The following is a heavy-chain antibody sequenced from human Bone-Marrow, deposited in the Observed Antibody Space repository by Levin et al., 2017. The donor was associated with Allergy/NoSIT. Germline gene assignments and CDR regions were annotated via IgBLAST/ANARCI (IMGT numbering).Heavy chain of an antibody. J-gene: IGHJ4*02. CDR3: AKDPLAYGGHYFDY. D-gene: IGHD3-16*01. CDR1: GFTFSSYS. Sequence: QSGGSLRLSCAASGFTFSSYSMSWVRQAPGKGLEWVSTVYSSASYDRRGDGTYYVDSGKGRFTISRDNSKNTLYLQMNSLRTEDTAVYYCAKDPLAYGGHYFDYWGQGILVTVSS. V-gene: IGHV3-23*05. CDR2: VYSSASYDRRGDGT.